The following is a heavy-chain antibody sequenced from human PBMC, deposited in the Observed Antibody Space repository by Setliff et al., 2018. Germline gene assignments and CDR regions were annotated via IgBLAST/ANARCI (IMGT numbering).Heavy chain of an antibody. D-gene: IGHD3-22*01. Sequence: PGESLTISCKGSGYSFTSYWIGWVRQMPGKGLEWMGIIYPGDSDTRYSPSFQGQVTISADKSISTAYLQRSSLKASDTAMYYCARYDSSGYHYYYGMDVWGQGTTVTVSS. J-gene: IGHJ6*02. V-gene: IGHV5-51*01. CDR1: GYSFTSYW. CDR3: ARYDSSGYHYYYGMDV. CDR2: IYPGDSDT.